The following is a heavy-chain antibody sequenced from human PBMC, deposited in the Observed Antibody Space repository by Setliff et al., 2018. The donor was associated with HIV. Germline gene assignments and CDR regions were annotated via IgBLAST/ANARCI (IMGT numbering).Heavy chain of an antibody. J-gene: IGHJ3*02. CDR3: ARVFPPIRGAPFGTPPGAFDI. Sequence: SSETLSLTCVVSGYSISSSYWWGWIRQPPGKGLEWIGWIGYIYKGGSTYYNPSLKSRVTMSEDTSKNQFSLKLRSVTAVDTAVYYCARVFPPIRGAPFGTPPGAFDIWGQGTKVTVSS. CDR1: GYSISSSYW. D-gene: IGHD2-2*02. V-gene: IGHV4-28*01. CDR2: IYKGGST.